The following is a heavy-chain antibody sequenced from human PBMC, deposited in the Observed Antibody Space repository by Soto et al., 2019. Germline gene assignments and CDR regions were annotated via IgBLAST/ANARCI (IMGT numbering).Heavy chain of an antibody. D-gene: IGHD3-16*01. CDR3: ASDYIWGSLSV. CDR2: IWYDGSNK. CDR1: GFTFSSYG. V-gene: IGHV3-33*01. J-gene: IGHJ4*02. Sequence: GGSLRLSCAASGFTFSSYGMHWVRQAPGKGLEWVAVIWYDGSNKYYADSVKGRFTISRDNSKNTLYLQMNSLRAEDTAVYYCASDYIWGSLSVWGQGTLVTVSS.